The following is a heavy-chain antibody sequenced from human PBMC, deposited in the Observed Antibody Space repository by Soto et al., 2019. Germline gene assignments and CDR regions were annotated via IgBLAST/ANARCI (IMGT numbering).Heavy chain of an antibody. J-gene: IGHJ5*02. CDR3: ARGSGSYPDNWFDP. V-gene: IGHV4-59*01. CDR2: IYYSGST. CDR1: GGSISSYY. Sequence: PSETLSLTCTVSGGSISSYYWSWIRQPPGKGLEWIGYIYYSGSTNYNPSLKSRVTISVDTSKNQFSLKLSSVTAADTAVYYCARGSGSYPDNWFDPWGQGTLVTVSS. D-gene: IGHD1-26*01.